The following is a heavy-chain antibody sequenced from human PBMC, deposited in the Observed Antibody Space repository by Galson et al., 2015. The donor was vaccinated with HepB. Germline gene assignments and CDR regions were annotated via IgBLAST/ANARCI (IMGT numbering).Heavy chain of an antibody. CDR3: AKAGSPHDYSYGMDV. CDR2: ISYDGSKR. Sequence: SLSLSCAASGFIFGNYDMHWVRQAPGKGLEWVAVISYDGSKRFYADSVKGRFTISRDSPRNTLFLQMNSLRAEDAAVYHCAKAGSPHDYSYGMDVWGQGTTVTVSS. CDR1: GFIFGNYD. D-gene: IGHD3-16*01. J-gene: IGHJ6*02. V-gene: IGHV3-30*18.